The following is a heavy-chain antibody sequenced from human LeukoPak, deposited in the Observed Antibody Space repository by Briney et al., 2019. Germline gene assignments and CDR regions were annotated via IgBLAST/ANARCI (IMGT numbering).Heavy chain of an antibody. CDR1: GFTFSTYS. CDR2: INSGSSFR. J-gene: IGHJ4*02. CDR3: VRDVGIGELLA. D-gene: IGHD3-10*01. V-gene: IGHV3-21*01. Sequence: GGSLRLSCAASGFTFSTYSMNWVRQALGKGLEWVSSINSGSSFRHYADSVMGRFTISRDNGKNSLYLQMNSLRVEDTAVYYCVRDVGIGELLAWGQGTLVTVSP.